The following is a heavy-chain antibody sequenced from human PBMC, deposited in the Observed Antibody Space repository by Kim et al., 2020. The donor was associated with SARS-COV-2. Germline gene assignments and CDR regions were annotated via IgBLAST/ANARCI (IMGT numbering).Heavy chain of an antibody. CDR3: AKDLVSSWDTGSASYYYGMDV. Sequence: GGSLRLSCAASGFTFSSYGMHWVRQAPGKGLEWVAVIWYDGSNKYYADSVKGRFTISRDNSKNTLYLKMNSLRAEDTAVYYCAKDLVSSWDTGSASYYYGMDVWGQGTTVTVSS. CDR1: GFTFSSYG. V-gene: IGHV3-33*06. D-gene: IGHD6-6*01. J-gene: IGHJ6*02. CDR2: IWYDGSNK.